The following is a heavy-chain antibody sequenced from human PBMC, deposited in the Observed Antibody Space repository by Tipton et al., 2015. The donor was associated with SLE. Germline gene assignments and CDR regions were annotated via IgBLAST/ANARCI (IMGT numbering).Heavy chain of an antibody. CDR2: VYHTVAS. V-gene: IGHV4-59*11. D-gene: IGHD3-22*01. Sequence: TLSLTCTVSGDSINGRYWSWIRPPPGKGLEYIGYVYHTVASIYNPSLKNRVSISVDTSRNQFSLTLSSVTVADTAMYYCAKFGAFYDSSGHNYFDPWGQGTLVTVSS. CDR3: AKFGAFYDSSGHNYFDP. J-gene: IGHJ5*02. CDR1: GDSINGRY.